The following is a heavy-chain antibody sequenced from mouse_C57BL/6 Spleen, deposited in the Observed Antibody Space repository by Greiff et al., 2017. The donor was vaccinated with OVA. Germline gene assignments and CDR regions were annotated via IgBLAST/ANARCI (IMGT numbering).Heavy chain of an antibody. CDR1: GYTFTDYY. J-gene: IGHJ2*01. CDR3: AREKGLYPYYFDY. V-gene: IGHV1-26*01. CDR2: INPNNGGT. Sequence: EVQLQQSGPELVKPGASVKISCKASGYTFTDYYMNWVKQSHGKSLEWIGDINPNNGGTSYNQKFKGKATLTVDKSSSTAYMELRSLTSEDSAVYYCAREKGLYPYYFDYWGQGTTLTVSS. D-gene: IGHD2-12*01.